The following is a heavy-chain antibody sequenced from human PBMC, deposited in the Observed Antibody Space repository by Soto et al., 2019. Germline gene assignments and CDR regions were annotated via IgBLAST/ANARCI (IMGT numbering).Heavy chain of an antibody. Sequence: SETLSLTCSVSGYSINRGYYWGWIRQAPGKGLEWIGSIYHRGATYYAPSLKARAAISLDTSNNHFTLRLTSVTVADTAIYYCASYQYDSSGHYDEHWCQGALVTVSS. J-gene: IGHJ4*02. D-gene: IGHD3-22*01. CDR3: ASYQYDSSGHYDEH. CDR1: GYSINRGYY. V-gene: IGHV4-38-2*01. CDR2: IYHRGAT.